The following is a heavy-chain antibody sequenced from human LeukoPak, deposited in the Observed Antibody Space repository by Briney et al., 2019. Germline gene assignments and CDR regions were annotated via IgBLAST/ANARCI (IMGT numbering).Heavy chain of an antibody. J-gene: IGHJ4*02. CDR1: GFTFSSYG. CDR3: ARDNRDQRYSAGYFDY. Sequence: PGGSLRLSCAASGFTFSSYGMHWVRQAPGKGREGVAVIWYDGSNKYYADSVKGRFTISRDNSKNTLYLQMNSLRAEDTAVYYCARDNRDQRYSAGYFDYWGQGTLVTVSS. CDR2: IWYDGSNK. D-gene: IGHD3-9*01. V-gene: IGHV3-33*01.